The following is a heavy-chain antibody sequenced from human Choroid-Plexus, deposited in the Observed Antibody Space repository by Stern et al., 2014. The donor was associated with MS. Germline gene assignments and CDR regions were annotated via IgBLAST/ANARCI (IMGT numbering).Heavy chain of an antibody. J-gene: IGHJ4*02. D-gene: IGHD4-23*01. CDR3: TREHHGGNFAS. V-gene: IGHV1-69*01. Sequence: VQLVQSGAEVKKPGPSVKVSCKVSGASFSTNAISWVRQAPGQGLEWMGAIVSIFDKANYAQRFRGRVTIPADESTSTAYLDLSSLRSGDTAVYFCTREHHGGNFASWGQGTLVTVSS. CDR1: GASFSTNA. CDR2: IVSIFDKA.